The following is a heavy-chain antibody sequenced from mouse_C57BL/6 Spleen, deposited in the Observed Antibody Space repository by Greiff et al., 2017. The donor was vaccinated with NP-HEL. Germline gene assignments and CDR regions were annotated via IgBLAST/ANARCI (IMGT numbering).Heavy chain of an antibody. CDR1: GYTFTSYW. V-gene: IGHV1-69*01. Sequence: QVQLQQPGAELVMPGASVKLSCKASGYTFTSYWMHWVKQGPGQGLEWIGEIDPSDSYTNYNQKFKGKSTLTVDKSSSTAYMQLSSLTSEDSAVYYCARWGNYGSSESYAMDYWGQGTSVTVSS. CDR2: IDPSDSYT. J-gene: IGHJ4*01. CDR3: ARWGNYGSSESYAMDY. D-gene: IGHD1-1*01.